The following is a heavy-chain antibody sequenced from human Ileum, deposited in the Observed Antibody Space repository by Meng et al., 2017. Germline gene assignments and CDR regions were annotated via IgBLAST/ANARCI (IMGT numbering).Heavy chain of an antibody. V-gene: IGHV4-59*01. CDR3: ARASSGWYHSPEYYFDY. J-gene: IGHJ4*02. Sequence: SETLSLTCTVSGGSISSYYWSWIRQPPGKGLEWIGYIYYSGSTSYNPSLKSRVTISVDTSKNQFSLKLSSVTAADTAVYYCARASSGWYHSPEYYFDYWGQGTLVTVSS. CDR2: IYYSGST. CDR1: GGSISSYY. D-gene: IGHD6-19*01.